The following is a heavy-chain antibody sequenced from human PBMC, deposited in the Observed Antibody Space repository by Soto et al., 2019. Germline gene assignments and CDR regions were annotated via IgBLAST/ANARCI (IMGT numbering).Heavy chain of an antibody. V-gene: IGHV4-59*08. CDR1: GGPINNYY. CDR2: IFYNGNT. J-gene: IGHJ4*02. Sequence: PSQTLSLTYTVSGGPINNYYWSWIRQPPGKGLEWIGYIFYNGNTNYNPSLKSRVTMSVDTSKSQFSLKLNSVTAADTALYYCARAGKTARYSGYDYWGQGILVTVS. CDR3: ARAGKTARYSGYDY. D-gene: IGHD5-12*01.